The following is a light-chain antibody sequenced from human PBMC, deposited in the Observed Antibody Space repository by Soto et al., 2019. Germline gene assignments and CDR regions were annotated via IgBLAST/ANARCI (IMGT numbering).Light chain of an antibody. CDR3: QQYSDWPQT. CDR1: QSVSSN. CDR2: GAS. V-gene: IGKV3-15*01. J-gene: IGKJ1*01. Sequence: EIVMTQSPATLSVSPGERATLSCRASQSVSSNLAWYQQKPGQAPRLLIYGASTRATGIQARFSGSGSGTEFTLTIRSLQSEDFAVYYCQQYSDWPQTFGQGTKVDIK.